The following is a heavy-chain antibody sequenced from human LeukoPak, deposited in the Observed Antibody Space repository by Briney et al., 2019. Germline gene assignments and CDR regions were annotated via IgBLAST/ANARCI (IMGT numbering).Heavy chain of an antibody. CDR3: ARTSLGRSSGWYLSGEYYLDY. D-gene: IGHD6-19*01. CDR2: IYYSGST. Sequence: SETLSPTCTVSGGSISSYYWSWIRQPPGKGLEWIGYIYYSGSTNYNPSLKSRVTISVDTSKNQFSLKLSSVTAADTAVYYCARTSLGRSSGWYLSGEYYLDYWGQGTLVTVSS. J-gene: IGHJ4*02. CDR1: GGSISSYY. V-gene: IGHV4-59*01.